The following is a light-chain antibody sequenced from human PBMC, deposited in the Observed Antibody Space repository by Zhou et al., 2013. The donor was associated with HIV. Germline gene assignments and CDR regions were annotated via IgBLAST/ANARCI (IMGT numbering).Light chain of an antibody. CDR1: QSVTSNY. CDR3: QQYGSSPWT. Sequence: EIVLTQSPGTLSLSPGDRATLSCRASQSVTSNYLAWYRQRPGQAPSLLIYGASSRATGSPDRFLGTGSGTDFTLTISRLEPEDFAVYYCQQYGSSPWTFGQGTRVEIK. CDR2: GAS. V-gene: IGKV3-20*01. J-gene: IGKJ1*01.